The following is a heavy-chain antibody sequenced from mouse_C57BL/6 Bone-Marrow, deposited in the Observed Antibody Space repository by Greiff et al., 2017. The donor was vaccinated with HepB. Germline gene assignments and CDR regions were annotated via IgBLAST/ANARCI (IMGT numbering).Heavy chain of an antibody. CDR1: GFTFSSYA. D-gene: IGHD1-1*01. CDR3: AGENYYGSSLYGMDY. Sequence: DVMLVESGGGLVKPGGSLKLSCAASGFTFSSYAMSWVRQTPEKRLEWVATISDGGSYTYYPDNVKGRFTISRDNAKNNLYLQMSHLKSEDTAMYYCAGENYYGSSLYGMDYWGQGTSVTVSA. J-gene: IGHJ4*01. V-gene: IGHV5-4*01. CDR2: ISDGGSYT.